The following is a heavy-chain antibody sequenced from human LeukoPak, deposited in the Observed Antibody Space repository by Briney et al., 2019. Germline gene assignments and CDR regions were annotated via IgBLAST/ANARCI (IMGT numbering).Heavy chain of an antibody. J-gene: IGHJ6*04. Sequence: PGGSLRLSCVASGFTFSSYWMHWVRHAPVKGLVWVSRINSDGSSTSYADSVKGRFTISRDNAKNTLYLQMNSLRAEDTAVYYCARVEQQLWRDYYYCGMDVWGKGTTVTVSS. CDR3: ARVEQQLWRDYYYCGMDV. CDR1: GFTFSSYW. CDR2: INSDGSST. D-gene: IGHD6-13*01. V-gene: IGHV3-74*01.